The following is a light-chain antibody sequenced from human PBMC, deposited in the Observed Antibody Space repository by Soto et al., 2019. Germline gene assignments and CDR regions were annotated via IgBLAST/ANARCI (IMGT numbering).Light chain of an antibody. CDR2: AAS. CDR1: QSISTY. Sequence: IQVTQSPSSLSASVGDRVTIVCRASQSISTYLNWYQQKPGKAPTLLIYAASTLQSGVPSRFSGSGSGTDFTLTISSQQPEDFATYYCQQSYNTPYTFGQGTNLEIK. CDR3: QQSYNTPYT. V-gene: IGKV1-39*01. J-gene: IGKJ2*01.